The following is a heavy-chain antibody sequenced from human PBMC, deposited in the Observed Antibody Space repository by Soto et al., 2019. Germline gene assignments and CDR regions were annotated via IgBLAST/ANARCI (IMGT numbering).Heavy chain of an antibody. J-gene: IGHJ6*02. CDR2: IYYSGST. V-gene: IGHV4-39*01. CDR3: ARLRVIYYYYYYGMDV. CDR1: GGSISSSSYY. Sequence: SETLSLTCTVSGGSISSSSYYWGWIRQPPGKGLEWIGSIYYSGSTYYNPSLKSRVTISVDTSKNQFSLKLSSVTAADTVVYYCARLRVIYYYYYYGMDVWGQGTTVTV.